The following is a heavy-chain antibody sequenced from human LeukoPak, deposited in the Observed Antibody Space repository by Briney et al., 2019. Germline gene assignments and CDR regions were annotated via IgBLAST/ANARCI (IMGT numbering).Heavy chain of an antibody. D-gene: IGHD2-15*01. CDR3: ARERWHCRVNCYSVYYYALDV. J-gene: IGHJ6*02. V-gene: IGHV1-3*01. Sequence: ASVKVSCKASGYTFTSYAMHWVRQAPGQRLEWMGWINAGNGNTKYSQKFQGRVTITRDTSASTAYMELSSLTSEDTAVYYCARERWHCRVNCYSVYYYALDVWGQGTTVTVSS. CDR1: GYTFTSYA. CDR2: INAGNGNT.